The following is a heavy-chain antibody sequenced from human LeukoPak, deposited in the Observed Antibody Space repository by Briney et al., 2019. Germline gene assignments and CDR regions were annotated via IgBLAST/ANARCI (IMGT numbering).Heavy chain of an antibody. CDR1: GFTFSSYD. D-gene: IGHD6-19*01. J-gene: IGHJ4*02. V-gene: IGHV3-30*02. CDR3: ARGLWLESKPDY. CDR2: IRYDGSNK. Sequence: GGSLRLSCAASGFTFSSYDMHWVRQAPGKGLEWVAFIRYDGSNKYYADSVKGRFTISRDNSKNTLYLQMNSLRAEDTAVYYCARGLWLESKPDYWGQGTLVTVSS.